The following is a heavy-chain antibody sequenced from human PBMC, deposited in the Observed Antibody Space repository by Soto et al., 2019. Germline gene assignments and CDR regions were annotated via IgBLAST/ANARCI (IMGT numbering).Heavy chain of an antibody. D-gene: IGHD2-21*01. Sequence: PSETLSLTCRVSGGSFDCYYWSWLRQSTGKGLEWIGEISGSGATNYNPALKSRVSLSLDTSKNQFSLKLDSVTASDTAVYYCAKLWRHWGQGTLVTVSS. CDR3: AKLWRH. V-gene: IGHV4-34*01. CDR1: GGSFDCYY. CDR2: ISGSGAT. J-gene: IGHJ4*02.